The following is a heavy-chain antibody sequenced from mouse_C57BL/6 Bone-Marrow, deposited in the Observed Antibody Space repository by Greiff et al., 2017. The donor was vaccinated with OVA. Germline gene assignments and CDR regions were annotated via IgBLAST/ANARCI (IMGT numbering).Heavy chain of an antibody. D-gene: IGHD1-1*01. CDR1: GFTFSSYA. CDR3: TKLLGAMDY. CDR2: ISSGGDYI. V-gene: IGHV5-9-1*02. J-gene: IGHJ4*01. Sequence: EVMLVESGAGLVKPGGSLKLSCAASGFTFSSYAMSWVRQTPEQRLEWVAYISSGGDYIYYADTVKGRFTISRDNARNTLYLQMSSLKSEDTAMYYCTKLLGAMDYWGQGTSVTVSS.